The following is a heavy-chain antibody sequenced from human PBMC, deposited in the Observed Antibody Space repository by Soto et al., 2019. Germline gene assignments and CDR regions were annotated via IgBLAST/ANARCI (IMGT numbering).Heavy chain of an antibody. CDR3: ARDNLGYCSGGSCTHLYYFDY. D-gene: IGHD2-15*01. CDR1: GYTFTSYG. Sequence: ASVKVSCKASGYTFTSYGISWVRHSPGQGLEWMGWINAYNGSTNYAQKFQGWVTMTRDTSISTAYMELSRLRSDDTAVYYCARDNLGYCSGGSCTHLYYFDYWGQGTLVTVSS. J-gene: IGHJ4*02. CDR2: INAYNGST. V-gene: IGHV1-18*01.